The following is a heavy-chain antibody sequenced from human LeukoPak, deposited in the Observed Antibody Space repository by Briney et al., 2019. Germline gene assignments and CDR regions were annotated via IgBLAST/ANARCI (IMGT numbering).Heavy chain of an antibody. Sequence: PGRSRRLSCAASGFNFSSYAMHWVRQAPGKGLEWVALILNDGNNKYYADSVKGRFIISRDNSKNTLYLQMHSLRAQDTAFYYCATPIEMATITADVFDNWGPGTLVTVSS. D-gene: IGHD5-24*01. CDR3: ATPIEMATITADVFDN. V-gene: IGHV3-30*04. J-gene: IGHJ3*02. CDR2: ILNDGNNK. CDR1: GFNFSSYA.